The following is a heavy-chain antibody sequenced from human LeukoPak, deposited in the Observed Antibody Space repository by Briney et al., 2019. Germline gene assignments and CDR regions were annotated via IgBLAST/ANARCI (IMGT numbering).Heavy chain of an antibody. J-gene: IGHJ6*04. D-gene: IGHD3-3*01. V-gene: IGHV4-39*07. CDR1: GGSISSSSYY. Sequence: SETLSLTCTVSGGSISSSSYYWGWIRQPPGKGLEWIGSIYYSGSAYYNPSLKSRVTISVDTSKNQFSLKLSSVTAADTAVYYCARLIRVVKRLDVWGKGTTVTVSS. CDR2: IYYSGSA. CDR3: ARLIRVVKRLDV.